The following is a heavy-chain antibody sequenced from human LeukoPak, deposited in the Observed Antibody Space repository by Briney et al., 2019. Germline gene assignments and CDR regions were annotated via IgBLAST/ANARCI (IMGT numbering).Heavy chain of an antibody. CDR3: ARRCSSTSCYYGDY. V-gene: IGHV3-23*01. J-gene: IGHJ4*02. CDR1: GFTFSSYA. CDR2: ISGSGGST. D-gene: IGHD2-2*01. Sequence: GGSLRLSCAASGFTFSSYAMSWARQAPGKGLEWVSAISGSGGSTYYADSVKGRFTISRDNSKNTLYLQMNSLRAEDTAVYYCARRCSSTSCYYGDYWGQGTLVTVSS.